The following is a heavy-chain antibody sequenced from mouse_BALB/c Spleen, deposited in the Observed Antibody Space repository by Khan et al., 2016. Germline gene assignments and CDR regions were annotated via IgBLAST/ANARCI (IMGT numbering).Heavy chain of an antibody. D-gene: IGHD2-14*01. J-gene: IGHJ4*01. CDR2: IRNKANGYTT. Sequence: EVELVESGGGLVQAGGSLRLSCATSGFTFTDYYMSWVRQPPGKAIEWLGFIRNKANGYTTEYSASVKGRFTISRDTSQSILYLQMNTLRAEDSATYYCARDTIGRDYWGQGTSVTVSS. CDR1: GFTFTDYY. V-gene: IGHV7-3*02. CDR3: ARDTIGRDY.